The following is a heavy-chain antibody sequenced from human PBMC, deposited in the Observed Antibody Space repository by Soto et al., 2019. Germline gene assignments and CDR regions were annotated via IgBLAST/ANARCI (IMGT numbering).Heavy chain of an antibody. CDR2: IIPIFATA. V-gene: IGHV1-69*01. D-gene: IGHD3-22*01. J-gene: IGHJ4*02. CDR3: ARDLDSSGYSRFFDY. CDR1: GGTFSSYA. Sequence: QVQLVQSGAEVKKPGSSVKVSCKASGGTFSSYAFSWVRQAPGHGLEWLGGIIPIFATANYAQKFQGRVTITADDSTSPAYMELSSLRSEDTAVYYCARDLDSSGYSRFFDYWGQGTLVTVSS.